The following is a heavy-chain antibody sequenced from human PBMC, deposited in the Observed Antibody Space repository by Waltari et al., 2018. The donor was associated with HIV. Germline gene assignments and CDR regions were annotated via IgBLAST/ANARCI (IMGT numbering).Heavy chain of an antibody. D-gene: IGHD4-4*01. CDR1: GFTFSSYG. CDR2: ISYDGSNK. CDR3: AKDGPTVTIADYYYYGMDV. J-gene: IGHJ6*02. V-gene: IGHV3-30*18. Sequence: QVQLVESGGGVVQPGRSLRLSCAASGFTFSSYGMHWVRQAPGTGLEWVAVISYDGSNKYYADSVKGRFTISRDNSKNTLYLQMNSLRAEDTAVYYCAKDGPTVTIADYYYYGMDVWGQGTTVTVSS.